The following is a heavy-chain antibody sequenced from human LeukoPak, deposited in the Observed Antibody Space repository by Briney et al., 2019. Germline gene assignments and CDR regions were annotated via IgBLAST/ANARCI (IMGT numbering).Heavy chain of an antibody. CDR3: ARVWGRGYSSSWYRY. V-gene: IGHV4-34*01. CDR1: GGSFSGYY. D-gene: IGHD6-13*01. J-gene: IGHJ4*02. Sequence: PSETLSLTCAVYGGSFSGYYWSWIRQPPGKGLEWIGEINHSGSTNYNPSLKSRVTIPVDTSKNQFSLKLSSVTAADTAVYYCARVWGRGYSSSWYRYWGQGTLVTVSS. CDR2: INHSGST.